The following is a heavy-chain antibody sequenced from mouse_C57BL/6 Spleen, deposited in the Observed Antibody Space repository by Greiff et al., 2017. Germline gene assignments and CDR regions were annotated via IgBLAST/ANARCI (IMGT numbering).Heavy chain of an antibody. D-gene: IGHD4-1*01. CDR2: ISYSGST. V-gene: IGHV3-1*01. CDR3: AREANLFFDY. Sequence: EVQLVESGPGMVKPSQSLSLTCTVTGYSITSGYDWHWIRHFPGNKLEWMGYISYSGSTNYNPSLKSRISITHDTSKNHFFLKLNSVTTEDTATYYCAREANLFFDYWGQGTTLTVSS. CDR1: GYSITSGYD. J-gene: IGHJ2*01.